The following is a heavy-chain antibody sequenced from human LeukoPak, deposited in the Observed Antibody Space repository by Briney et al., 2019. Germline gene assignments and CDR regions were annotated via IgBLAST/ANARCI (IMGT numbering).Heavy chain of an antibody. CDR2: INRDGSST. CDR3: ARDRSLWFGESASAFDI. Sequence: GGSLRLSCAVSGFTLSSYWMHWVRQAPGKGLVWVSRINRDGSSTTYADSVKGRFTISRDNAKNTLHLQMNGLRAEDTAVYYCARDRSLWFGESASAFDIWGQGTMVTVSS. D-gene: IGHD3-10*01. CDR1: GFTLSSYW. J-gene: IGHJ3*02. V-gene: IGHV3-74*01.